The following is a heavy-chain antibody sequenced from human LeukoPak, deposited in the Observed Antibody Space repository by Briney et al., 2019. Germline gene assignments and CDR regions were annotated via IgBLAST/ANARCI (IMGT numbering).Heavy chain of an antibody. J-gene: IGHJ4*02. CDR1: GDSITSSNR. V-gene: IGHV4-4*02. D-gene: IGHD1-1*01. CDR3: ARSRTASGTKDFDY. CDR2: VYHSGRT. Sequence: SGTLSLTCAVSGDSITSSNRWSWVRQPPGQGLEWIGEVYHSGRTNYNPSLESRVTISLDKSKNQFSLNLSFVTAADTAVYYCARSRTASGTKDFDYWGQGMLVTVSP.